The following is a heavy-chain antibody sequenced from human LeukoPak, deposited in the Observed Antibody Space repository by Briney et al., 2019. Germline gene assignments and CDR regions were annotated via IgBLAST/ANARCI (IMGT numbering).Heavy chain of an antibody. J-gene: IGHJ4*02. CDR2: IKQDGSEK. CDR1: GFTFSSYY. CDR3: ARFSRQKCSGGSCYYFDY. Sequence: PGGSLRLSCAASGFTFSSYYMAWFRQAPGKGLEWAANIKQDGSEKYYVDSVKGRFTISRDNSKNTLYLQMNSLRAEDTAVYYCARFSRQKCSGGSCYYFDYWGQGTLVTVSS. V-gene: IGHV3-7*02. D-gene: IGHD2-15*01.